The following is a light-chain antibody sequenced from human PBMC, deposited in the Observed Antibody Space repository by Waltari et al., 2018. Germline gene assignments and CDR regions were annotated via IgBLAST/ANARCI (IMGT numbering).Light chain of an antibody. CDR2: DAS. J-gene: IGKJ4*01. CDR3: QQHNSLPLT. Sequence: DIQMTQSPYSLSASVGDRVTITCQASQSIGTYLSWYQQKPGKAPKLVIYDASNLETGVPSRFSGSGFGTDFTFTISSLQPEDIGTYYCQQHNSLPLTFGGGTKVEIK. V-gene: IGKV1-33*01. CDR1: QSIGTY.